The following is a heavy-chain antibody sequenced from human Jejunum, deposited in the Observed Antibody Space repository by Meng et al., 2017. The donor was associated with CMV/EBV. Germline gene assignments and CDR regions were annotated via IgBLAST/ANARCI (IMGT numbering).Heavy chain of an antibody. V-gene: IGHV7-4-1*02. D-gene: IGHD5-18*01. CDR3: ARKRGDTPRLWWFDS. Sequence: SGYTFTDYPINWVRQAPGQGLEWMGWINTDTGSPTYAQGFTGRFVFSLDTSVSTAYLQISSLKPEDTAFYYCARKRGDTPRLWWFDSWGQGTLVTVSS. CDR1: GYTFTDYP. J-gene: IGHJ5*01. CDR2: INTDTGSP.